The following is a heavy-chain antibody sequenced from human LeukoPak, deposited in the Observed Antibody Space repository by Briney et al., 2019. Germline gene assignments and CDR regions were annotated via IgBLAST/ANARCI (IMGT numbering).Heavy chain of an antibody. J-gene: IGHJ3*02. CDR1: GFTFSNAW. CDR3: TTEDDFWSGYYEGWAFDI. Sequence: GGSLRLSCAASGFTFSNAWMSWVRQAPGKGLEWVGRIKSKTDGGTTDYAAPVKGRFTISRDDSKNTLYLQMSSLKTEDTAVYFCTTEDDFWSGYYEGWAFDIWGQGTMVTVSS. CDR2: IKSKTDGGTT. D-gene: IGHD3-3*01. V-gene: IGHV3-15*01.